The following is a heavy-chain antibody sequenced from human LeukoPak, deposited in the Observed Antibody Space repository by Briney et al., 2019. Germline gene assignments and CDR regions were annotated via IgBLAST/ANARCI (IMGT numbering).Heavy chain of an antibody. CDR3: AKDANYYDSSGYLIPFDY. D-gene: IGHD3-22*01. J-gene: IGHJ4*02. Sequence: GGARRLSCSASGFTFSRFAMTWVRQLPGRGLEWVSSISGNGHQTYYADSVKGRFSVSRDNSKNILYLQMDSLRADDSALYYCAKDANYYDSSGYLIPFDYWGQGTLVTVSS. V-gene: IGHV3-23*01. CDR2: ISGNGHQT. CDR1: GFTFSRFA.